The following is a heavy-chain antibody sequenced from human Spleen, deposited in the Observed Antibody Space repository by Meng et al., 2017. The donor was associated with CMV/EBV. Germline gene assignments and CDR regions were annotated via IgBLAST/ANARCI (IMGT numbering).Heavy chain of an antibody. V-gene: IGHV3-30*02. CDR1: EFTFITNG. D-gene: IGHD3-22*01. CDR2: IRYDGSNK. Sequence: GGSLRLSCAASEFTFITNGIHWVRQAPGKGLEWVAFIRYDGSNKYYADSVKGRFTISRDNSKNTLYLQMNSLRAEDTAVYYCAKDRRITMIVVVKPHYFDYWGQGTLVTVSS. CDR3: AKDRRITMIVVVKPHYFDY. J-gene: IGHJ4*02.